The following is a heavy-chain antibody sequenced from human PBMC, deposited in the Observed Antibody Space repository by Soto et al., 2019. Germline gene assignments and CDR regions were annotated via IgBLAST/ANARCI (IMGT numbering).Heavy chain of an antibody. J-gene: IGHJ4*02. CDR3: ARRYGDYFDF. CDR2: IYYSGGT. D-gene: IGHD4-17*01. V-gene: IGHV4-59*08. Sequence: SETLSLTCTVSGGSISSYYWSWIWQPPGKGLEWIGYIYYSGGTNYNPSLKSRVTISVATSKNQFSLKLSSVTAADTAVYYCARRYGDYFDFWGQGTLVTVSS. CDR1: GGSISSYY.